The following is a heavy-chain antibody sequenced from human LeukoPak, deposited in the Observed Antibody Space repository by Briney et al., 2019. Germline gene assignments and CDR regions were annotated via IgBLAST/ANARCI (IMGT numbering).Heavy chain of an antibody. V-gene: IGHV1-2*02. Sequence: GASVKVSRKASGYTFTDYYMHWVRQAPGQELEWMGYVNPNTGGTNFAQKFQGRVTMTRDTSTSTAYMELSSLRSDDTAVYYCSRVALSATKDYWGQGTLVTVSS. D-gene: IGHD2-15*01. J-gene: IGHJ4*02. CDR2: VNPNTGGT. CDR3: SRVALSATKDY. CDR1: GYTFTDYY.